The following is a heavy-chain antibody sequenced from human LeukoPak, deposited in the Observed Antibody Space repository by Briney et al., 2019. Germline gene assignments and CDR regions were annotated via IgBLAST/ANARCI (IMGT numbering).Heavy chain of an antibody. V-gene: IGHV2-5*02. J-gene: IGHJ4*02. D-gene: IGHD3-22*01. CDR2: IYWDDDK. CDR1: GSSLSTSGVG. CDR3: AHTRHYYDSSGYYYFDY. Sequence: SGPTLVKPTQTLTLTCTFAGSSLSTSGVGVGWIRQPPGKALEWLALIYWDDDKRYSPSLKSRLTITKDTSKNQVVLTMTNMDPVDTATYYCAHTRHYYDSSGYYYFDYWGQGTLVTVSS.